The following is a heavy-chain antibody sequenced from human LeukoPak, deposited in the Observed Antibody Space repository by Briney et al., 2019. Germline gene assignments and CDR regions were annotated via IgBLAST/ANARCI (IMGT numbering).Heavy chain of an antibody. D-gene: IGHD6-19*01. CDR3: AKDVTVAGAFDY. CDR2: ISWNSGSI. CDR1: GFSFSKHA. Sequence: GGSLRLSCEASGFSFSKHAMSWVRQAPGKGLEWVSGISWNSGSIGYADSVKGRFTISRDNAKNSLYLQMNSLRAEDTALYYCAKDVTVAGAFDYWGQGTLVTVSS. V-gene: IGHV3-9*01. J-gene: IGHJ4*02.